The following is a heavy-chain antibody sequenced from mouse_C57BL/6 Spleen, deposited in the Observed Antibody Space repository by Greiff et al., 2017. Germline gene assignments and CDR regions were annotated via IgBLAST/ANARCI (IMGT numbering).Heavy chain of an antibody. J-gene: IGHJ4*01. Sequence: LQESGAELARPGASVKLSCKASGYTFTSYGISWVKQRTGQGLEWIGEIYPRSGNTYYNEKFKGKATLTADKSSSTAYMELRSLTSEDSAVYFCAREEPYAMDYWGQGTSVTVSS. CDR3: AREEPYAMDY. CDR2: IYPRSGNT. CDR1: GYTFTSYG. V-gene: IGHV1-81*01.